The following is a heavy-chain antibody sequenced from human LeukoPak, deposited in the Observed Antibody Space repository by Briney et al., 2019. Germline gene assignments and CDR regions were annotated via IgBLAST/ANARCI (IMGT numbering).Heavy chain of an antibody. J-gene: IGHJ4*02. CDR2: INHSGST. D-gene: IGHD3-22*01. CDR1: GGSFSGYY. Sequence: PSETLSLTCAVYGGSFSGYYWSWIRQPPGKGLEWIGEINHSGSTNYNPSLKSRVSMSVDTSKNQFSLRLRSVTAADTAVYYCARESGYYYDTSGYTFDYWGQGILVTVSS. V-gene: IGHV4-34*01. CDR3: ARESGYYYDTSGYTFDY.